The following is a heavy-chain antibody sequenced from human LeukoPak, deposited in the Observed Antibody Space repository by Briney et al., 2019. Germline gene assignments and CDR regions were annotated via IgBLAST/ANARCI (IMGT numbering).Heavy chain of an antibody. Sequence: GGSLRLSCAASGFTFSSYWMSWVRQAPGKGLEGVANIKQDGSEKYYVDSVKGRFTISRDNAKNSLYLQMNSLRAEDTAVYYCARDVSATGEAFDYWGQGTLVTVSS. CDR1: GFTFSSYW. D-gene: IGHD3-10*01. CDR3: ARDVSATGEAFDY. V-gene: IGHV3-7*01. CDR2: IKQDGSEK. J-gene: IGHJ4*02.